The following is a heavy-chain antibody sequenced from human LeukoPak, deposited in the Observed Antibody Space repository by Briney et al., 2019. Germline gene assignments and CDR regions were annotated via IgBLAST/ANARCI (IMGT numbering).Heavy chain of an antibody. CDR2: IIPIFGTA. CDR1: GGTFSSYA. J-gene: IGHJ4*02. D-gene: IGHD3-10*01. Sequence: ASVTVSCKASGGTFSSYAISWVRQAPGQGLEWMGGIIPIFGTANYAQKFQGRVTITADESTSTAYMELSSLRSEDTAVYYCASESYGSGSDWGQGTLVTVSS. CDR3: ASESYGSGSD. V-gene: IGHV1-69*13.